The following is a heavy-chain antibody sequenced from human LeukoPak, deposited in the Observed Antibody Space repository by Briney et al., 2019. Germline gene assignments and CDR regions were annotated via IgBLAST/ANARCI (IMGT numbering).Heavy chain of an antibody. V-gene: IGHV4-31*03. CDR1: GGSISSGGYY. CDR3: ACRRWRNKAPGFDY. Sequence: SETLSLTCTVSGGSISSGGYYWSWIRQHPGKGLEWIGYIYYSGSTYYNPSLKSRVTISVDTSKNQFSLTLSSVTAADTAVYYCACRRWRNKAPGFDYWGQGTLVTFSS. CDR2: IYYSGST. D-gene: IGHD2-15*01. J-gene: IGHJ4*02.